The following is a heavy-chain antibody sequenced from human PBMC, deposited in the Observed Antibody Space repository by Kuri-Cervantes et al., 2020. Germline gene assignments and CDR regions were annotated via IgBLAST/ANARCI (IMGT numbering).Heavy chain of an antibody. D-gene: IGHD1-26*01. CDR2: MNPNSGNT. Sequence: SVKVSCKASGYTFTSYDINWVRQATGQGLEWMGWMNPNSGNTGYAQKFQGRVTITADESTSTAYMELSSLRSEDTAVYYCASGVGSPTYFDYWGQGTLVTVSS. J-gene: IGHJ4*02. V-gene: IGHV1-8*01. CDR1: GYTFTSYD. CDR3: ASGVGSPTYFDY.